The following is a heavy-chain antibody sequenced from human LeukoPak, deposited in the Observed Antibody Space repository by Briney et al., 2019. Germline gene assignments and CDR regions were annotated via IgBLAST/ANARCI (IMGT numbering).Heavy chain of an antibody. CDR1: GYTFTTYD. D-gene: IGHD3-10*01. V-gene: IGHV1-8*01. J-gene: IGHJ4*02. Sequence: AAVRVSSKDSGYTFTTYDIKGVRPARGEGGEWMGWMNPNSGNTGYPQKFQGRVTMTSNTSISTAYMELSSLRSEDTAVYYCASGAIIFIDYWGQGTLVTVSS. CDR3: ASGAIIFIDY. CDR2: MNPNSGNT.